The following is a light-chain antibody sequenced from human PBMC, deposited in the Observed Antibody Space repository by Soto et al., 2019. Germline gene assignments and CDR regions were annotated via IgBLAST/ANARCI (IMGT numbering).Light chain of an antibody. V-gene: IGLV1-40*01. CDR1: SSNIGAGYD. J-gene: IGLJ3*02. Sequence: QSVLTQPPSVSGAPGQRVTISCTGSSSNIGAGYDVHWYQQLPGTAPKLLIYGNNNRPSGVPDRFSGSKSGTSASLAITGLQAEDEADYYCQSYDITLGGMFDGGTKLTVL. CDR3: QSYDITLGGM. CDR2: GNN.